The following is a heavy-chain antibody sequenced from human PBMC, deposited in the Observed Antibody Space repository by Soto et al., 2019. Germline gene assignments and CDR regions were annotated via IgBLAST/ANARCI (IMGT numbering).Heavy chain of an antibody. J-gene: IGHJ4*02. CDR3: ARVGPGPLYLFSSGGGGSYFSY. CDR2: IYYSGST. Sequence: PSETLSLTCTVSGDSITRGCHYWRWIRQHPGKGLEWIGYIYYSGSTYYNPSLKSRVTISVDTSKNQFSLKLSSVTAADTAVYYCARVGPGPLYLFSSGGGGSYFSYCGQGTLVTVSS. D-gene: IGHD3-16*01. CDR1: GDSITRGCHY. V-gene: IGHV4-31*03.